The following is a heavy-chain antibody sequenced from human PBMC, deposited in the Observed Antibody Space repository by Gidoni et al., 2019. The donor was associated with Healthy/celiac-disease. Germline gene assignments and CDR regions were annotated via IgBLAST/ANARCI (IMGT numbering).Heavy chain of an antibody. CDR1: VGSISSSSHY. Sequence: QLQLQESGPGLVKPSETLSLTCTVSVGSISSSSHYLGWIRQPPGKGLEWIGSISYSGSTDYNPSLKSRVTISVDTSKNQFSLKLSAVTAADTAVYYCARQAPAAQQTRSFYYYGMDVWGQGTTVTVSS. V-gene: IGHV4-39*01. CDR2: ISYSGST. D-gene: IGHD2-2*01. J-gene: IGHJ6*02. CDR3: ARQAPAAQQTRSFYYYGMDV.